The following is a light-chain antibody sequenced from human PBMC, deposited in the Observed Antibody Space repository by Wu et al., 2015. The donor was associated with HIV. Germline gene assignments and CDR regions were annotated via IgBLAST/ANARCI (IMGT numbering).Light chain of an antibody. CDR3: QQYGNSPRIT. Sequence: EIVLTQSPGTLSLSPGERATLSCRASQSVSNNYLAWYQQKPGHAPRLLIHGASSRATGIPDRFSGSGSGTDFTLTISRLEPEDFAVYYCQQYGNSPRITFGQGTRLEI. CDR1: QSVSNNY. V-gene: IGKV3-20*01. CDR2: GAS. J-gene: IGKJ5*01.